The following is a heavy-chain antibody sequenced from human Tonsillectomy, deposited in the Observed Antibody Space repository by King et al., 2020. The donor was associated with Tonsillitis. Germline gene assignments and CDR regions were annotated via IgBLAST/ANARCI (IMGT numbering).Heavy chain of an antibody. CDR3: AKGYNYYDSSGYVN. CDR1: GFTFSTYA. D-gene: IGHD3-22*01. J-gene: IGHJ4*02. Sequence: VQLVESGGGLVQPGGSLRLSCAASGFTFSTYAMTWVRQAPGKGLEWVSGISGSGGNIYYADSVKGRFTTSRDNSKTTLYLQMNSLRAEDTAVYYCAKGYNYYDSSGYVNWGQGTLVTVSS. CDR2: ISGSGGNI. V-gene: IGHV3-23*04.